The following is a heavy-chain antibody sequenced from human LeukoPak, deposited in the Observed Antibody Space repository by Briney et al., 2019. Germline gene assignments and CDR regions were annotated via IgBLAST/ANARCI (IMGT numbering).Heavy chain of an antibody. V-gene: IGHV3-23*01. D-gene: IGHD3-3*01. CDR2: ISGSGSST. J-gene: IGHJ5*02. Sequence: PGGSLRLSCAASGFTFSTYAMIWVRQAPGKGLEWVSGISGSGSSTYSADSVKGRILISRDNSKNTLYLQMNGLRAEDTAVYYCAKARDFDFWSGYSNWFYPWGQGTLVTVSS. CDR3: AKARDFDFWSGYSNWFYP. CDR1: GFTFSTYA.